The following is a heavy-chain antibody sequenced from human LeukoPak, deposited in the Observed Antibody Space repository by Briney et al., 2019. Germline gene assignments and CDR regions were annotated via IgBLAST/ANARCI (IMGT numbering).Heavy chain of an antibody. CDR3: ARPGYGSSWPFDY. CDR2: ISSSSSYI. V-gene: IGHV3-21*01. J-gene: IGHJ4*02. CDR1: GFTFSSYS. D-gene: IGHD6-13*01. Sequence: GGSLRLSCAASGFTFSSYSMNWVRQAPGKGLEWVSSISSSSSYIYYADSVKGRFTISRDNAKNSLYLQMNSLRAEDTAVYYCARPGYGSSWPFDYWGQGTLATVSS.